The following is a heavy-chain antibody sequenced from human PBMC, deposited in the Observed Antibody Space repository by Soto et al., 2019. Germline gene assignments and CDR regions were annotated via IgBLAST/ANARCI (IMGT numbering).Heavy chain of an antibody. J-gene: IGHJ3*02. CDR1: GFTVSSNY. D-gene: IGHD3-9*01. CDR2: IYSGGST. Sequence: EVQLVESGGGLVQPGGSLRLSCAASGFTVSSNYMSWVRQAPGKGLGWVSVIYSGGSTYYADSVKGRFTISRHNSKNTLYLQMNSLRAEDTAVYYCARTKLRYFAWGAFDIWGQGTMVTVSS. CDR3: ARTKLRYFAWGAFDI. V-gene: IGHV3-53*04.